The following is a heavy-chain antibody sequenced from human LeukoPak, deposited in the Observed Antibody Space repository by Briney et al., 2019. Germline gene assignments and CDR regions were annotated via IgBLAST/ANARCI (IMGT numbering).Heavy chain of an antibody. Sequence: PSETLSLTCAVSGGSISSGGYSWSWIRQPPGKGLEWIGYIYHSGSTYYNPSLKSRVTISVDRSKNQFSLKLSSATAADTAVYYCARSPYDFWSGYYLSYYFDYWGQGTLVTVSS. D-gene: IGHD3-3*01. CDR3: ARSPYDFWSGYYLSYYFDY. CDR1: GGSISSGGYS. CDR2: IYHSGST. J-gene: IGHJ4*02. V-gene: IGHV4-30-2*01.